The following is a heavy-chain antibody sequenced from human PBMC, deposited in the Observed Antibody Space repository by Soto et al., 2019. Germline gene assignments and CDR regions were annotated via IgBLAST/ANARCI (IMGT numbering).Heavy chain of an antibody. Sequence: QVQLVESGGGVVQPGRSLRLSCAASGFTFSSYAMHWVRQAPGKGLEWVAVISYDGSNKYYADSVKGRFTISRDNSKNTLYLQMNSLRAEDTAVYYCARVGDFGSGSYPYYFDYWGQGTLVTVSS. CDR1: GFTFSSYA. CDR3: ARVGDFGSGSYPYYFDY. V-gene: IGHV3-30-3*01. CDR2: ISYDGSNK. D-gene: IGHD3-10*01. J-gene: IGHJ4*02.